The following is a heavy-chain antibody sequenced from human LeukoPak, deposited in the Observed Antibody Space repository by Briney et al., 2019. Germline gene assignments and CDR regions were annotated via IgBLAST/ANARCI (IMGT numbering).Heavy chain of an antibody. Sequence: SETLSLTCAFYGGSFSGYYWSWIRQPPGKGLEWIGEINHSGSTNYNPSLKSRVTISVDTSKNQFSLKLRSVTAADTAVYYCARDRSREGTYGSESYFPGWFDPWGQGTLVTVSS. J-gene: IGHJ5*02. CDR3: ARDRSREGTYGSESYFPGWFDP. D-gene: IGHD3-10*01. CDR2: INHSGST. V-gene: IGHV4-34*01. CDR1: GGSFSGYY.